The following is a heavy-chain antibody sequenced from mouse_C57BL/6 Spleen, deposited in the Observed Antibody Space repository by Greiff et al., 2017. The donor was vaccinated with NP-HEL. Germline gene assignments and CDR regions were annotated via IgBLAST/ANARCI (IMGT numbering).Heavy chain of an antibody. D-gene: IGHD4-1*01. J-gene: IGHJ4*01. CDR1: GFNFTNTY. CDR2: IDPANGNT. V-gene: IGHV14-3*01. Sequence: EVQLQQSVAELVRPGASVKLSCTASGFNFTNTYLHWVKPRPEQGLEWIGRIDPANGNTKYDPKFQGKATITADKSSNTAYLQLSSLTSEDTAIYYCARPNWDDAMDYWGQGTSVTVSS. CDR3: ARPNWDDAMDY.